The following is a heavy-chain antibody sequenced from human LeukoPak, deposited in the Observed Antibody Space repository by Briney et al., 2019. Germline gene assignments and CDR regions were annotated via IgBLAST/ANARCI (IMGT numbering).Heavy chain of an antibody. V-gene: IGHV3-74*01. CDR2: INSDGRST. Sequence: GGSLRLSCAASGFTFNNYAVSWVRQAPGKGLVWVSRINSDGRSTNYADSVKGRFSISRDNAENTLYLQMNSLRVEDTAVYYCVRGADAGYSSDSWGQGTLVTVSS. CDR3: VRGADAGYSSDS. CDR1: GFTFNNYA. D-gene: IGHD3-9*01. J-gene: IGHJ4*02.